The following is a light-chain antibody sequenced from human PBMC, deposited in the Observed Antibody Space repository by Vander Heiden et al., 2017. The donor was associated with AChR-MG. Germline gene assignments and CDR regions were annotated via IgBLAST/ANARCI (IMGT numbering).Light chain of an antibody. CDR1: QSVSSN. J-gene: IGKJ4*01. Sequence: ELVMTQSPATLSVSPGERATLSCRARQSVSSNLAWYQQKPCQAPRLLIYGASTRATGIPARFSGSGSGTEFTLTISSLQSEDFAVYCCQQYNNWPPLTFGAGTKVEIK. CDR3: QQYNNWPPLT. V-gene: IGKV3-15*01. CDR2: GAS.